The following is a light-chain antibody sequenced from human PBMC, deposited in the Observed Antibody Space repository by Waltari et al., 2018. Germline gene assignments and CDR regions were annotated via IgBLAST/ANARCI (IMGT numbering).Light chain of an antibody. CDR3: HQYDISPLT. CDR1: QTVRTTY. Sequence: EIVLTQSPGTLSFSPGERATLSCRASQTVRTTYLAWYQQKPGQAPTLRIYGASSRATGIPERFSVSGSGTDFSLTISSLEPEDFAVYYCHQYDISPLTFGGGTKVEIK. V-gene: IGKV3-20*01. J-gene: IGKJ4*01. CDR2: GAS.